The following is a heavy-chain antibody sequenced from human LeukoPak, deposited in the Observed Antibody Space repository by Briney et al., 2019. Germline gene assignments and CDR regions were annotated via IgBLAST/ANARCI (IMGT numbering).Heavy chain of an antibody. D-gene: IGHD2-2*01. Sequence: GGSLRLSCAASGFTFSSYAMHWVRQAPGKGLEWVAVISYDGSNKYYADSVKGRFTISRDNSKNTLYLQMNGLRAEDTAVYYCARDLIVVVPAASEGIDYWGQGTLVTVSS. CDR3: ARDLIVVVPAASEGIDY. J-gene: IGHJ4*02. CDR2: ISYDGSNK. V-gene: IGHV3-30-3*01. CDR1: GFTFSSYA.